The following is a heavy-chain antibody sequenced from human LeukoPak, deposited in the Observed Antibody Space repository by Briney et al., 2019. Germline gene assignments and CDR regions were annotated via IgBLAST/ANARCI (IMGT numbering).Heavy chain of an antibody. J-gene: IGHJ4*02. CDR3: AKVFTRVTTRSALDY. Sequence: PGGSLRLSCAASGFTFSSYAMSWVRQAPGKGLEWVSAISGSGGSTYYADSVKGRFTISRDNSKNTLYLQMNGLRAEDTAVYYCAKVFTRVTTRSALDYWGQGTLVTVSS. D-gene: IGHD4-11*01. V-gene: IGHV3-23*01. CDR2: ISGSGGST. CDR1: GFTFSSYA.